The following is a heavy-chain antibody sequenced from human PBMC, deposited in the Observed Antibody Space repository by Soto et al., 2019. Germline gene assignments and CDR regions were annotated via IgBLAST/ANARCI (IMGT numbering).Heavy chain of an antibody. CDR1: GYTFTSYG. J-gene: IGHJ4*02. CDR2: ISAYNGNT. V-gene: IGHV1-18*01. Sequence: QVQLVQSGAEVKKPGASVKVSCKASGYTFTSYGISWVRQAPGQGLEWMGWISAYNGNTNYAQKLQGRVTMTTDTSTSTAYMELRSLRSDDTAVYYCARALGKYYYFWSGYSTQFDYWGQGTLVTVSS. CDR3: ARALGKYYYFWSGYSTQFDY. D-gene: IGHD3-3*01.